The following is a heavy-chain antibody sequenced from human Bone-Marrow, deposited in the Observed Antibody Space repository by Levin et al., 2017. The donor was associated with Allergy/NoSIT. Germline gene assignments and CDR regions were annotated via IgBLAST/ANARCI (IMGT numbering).Heavy chain of an antibody. CDR2: INPSGGST. CDR3: ARDLGLVAGLDFDY. D-gene: IGHD6-19*01. CDR1: GYTFTSYY. V-gene: IGHV1-46*01. J-gene: IGHJ4*02. Sequence: GESLKISCKASGYTFTSYYMHWVRQAPGQGLEWMGIINPSGGSTSYAQKFQGRVTMTRDTSTSTVYMELSSLRSEDTAVYYCARDLGLVAGLDFDYWGQGTLVTVSS.